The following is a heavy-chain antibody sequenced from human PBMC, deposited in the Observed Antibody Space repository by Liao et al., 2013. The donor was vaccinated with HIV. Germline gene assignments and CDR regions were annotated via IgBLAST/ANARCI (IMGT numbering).Heavy chain of an antibody. CDR2: INHSGST. V-gene: IGHV4-34*01. J-gene: IGHJ4*02. CDR3: ARGFRLRLGLVDY. D-gene: IGHD3-16*01. Sequence: QVQLQQWGAGLLKPSETLSLTCAVYGGSFSRYYWSWIRQPPGKGLEWIGEINHSGSTNYNPSLKSRVTISVDTSKNQFSLKLSSVTAADTAVYYCARGFRLRLGLVDYVGPREPVVTVSS. CDR1: GGSFSRYY.